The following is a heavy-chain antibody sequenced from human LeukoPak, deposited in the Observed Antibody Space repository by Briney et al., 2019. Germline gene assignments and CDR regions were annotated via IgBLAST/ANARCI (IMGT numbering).Heavy chain of an antibody. J-gene: IGHJ3*02. CDR3: ARATDIVVVAAATSAFDI. CDR2: ISAYKGNT. CDR1: GYTFTSYG. V-gene: IGHV1-18*01. Sequence: ASVKDSCKASGYTFTSYGISWVRPAPGQGLEWMGWISAYKGNTNYAQKLQSRVTMTTDTSTSTAYMELRSLISDDTAVYYCARATDIVVVAAATSAFDIWGQGTMVTVSS. D-gene: IGHD2-15*01.